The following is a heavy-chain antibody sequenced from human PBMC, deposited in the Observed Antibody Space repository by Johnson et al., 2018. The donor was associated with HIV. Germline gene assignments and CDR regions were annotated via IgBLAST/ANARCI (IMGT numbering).Heavy chain of an antibody. V-gene: IGHV3-11*04. J-gene: IGHJ3*02. CDR2: ISSSGRTI. D-gene: IGHD6-19*01. CDR3: ARGQWLVPGAFDI. CDR1: GFTFSSYW. Sequence: QVQLVESGGGLVKPGGSVRLSCAVSGFTFSSYWMSWIRQAPGKGLEWVSYISSSGRTIYYVDSVKGRFTISRDNTKNSLYLQMNSVRDDDTAVYYCARGQWLVPGAFDIWGQGTMVTVSS.